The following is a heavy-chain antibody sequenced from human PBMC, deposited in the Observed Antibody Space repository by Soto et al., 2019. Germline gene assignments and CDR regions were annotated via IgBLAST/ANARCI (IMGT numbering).Heavy chain of an antibody. V-gene: IGHV3-48*02. CDR3: AGVGVPFGGVKRPFHY. Sequence: EVQLLESGGGLIQPGGSRRLSCAAAGFTFSSYSMNWVRQAPGKRLELVSQISSSSNNIYYSDSLQGRFTISRDNAKNFLYLQMNSLGDEATAVYYCAGVGVPFGGVKRPFHYWGEGTLVTVSS. J-gene: IGHJ4*02. CDR2: ISSSSNNI. D-gene: IGHD3-16*01. CDR1: GFTFSSYS.